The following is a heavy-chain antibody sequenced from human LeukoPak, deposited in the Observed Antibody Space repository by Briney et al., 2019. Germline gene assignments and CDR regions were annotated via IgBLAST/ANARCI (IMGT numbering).Heavy chain of an antibody. CDR2: INSNGGST. V-gene: IGHV3-64*03. CDR1: GFTFSNYA. J-gene: IGHJ4*02. CDR3: AKYNYYGSGSYYNDFDS. D-gene: IGHD3-10*01. Sequence: PGGSLRLSCSASGFTFSNYAMHWVRQAPGKGLEYVSAINSNGGSTYYADSVKGRFTISRDNSKNTLYLQMSSLRAEDTAIYYCAKYNYYGSGSYYNDFDSWGQGTLVTVSS.